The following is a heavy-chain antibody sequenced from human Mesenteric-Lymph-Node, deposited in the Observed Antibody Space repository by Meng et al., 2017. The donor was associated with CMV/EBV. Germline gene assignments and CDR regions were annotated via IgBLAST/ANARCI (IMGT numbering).Heavy chain of an antibody. J-gene: IGHJ3*02. Sequence: GGSLRLSCAASGFTFGSDWLHWVRQPPGKGLVWVSRVKSDGSSTTYADSVKGRFTISRDNARNTLYLQMNSLRAEDTAVYYCARDRWELLLDDAFDIWGQGTMVTVSS. V-gene: IGHV3-74*01. CDR1: GFTFGSDW. CDR3: ARDRWELLLDDAFDI. CDR2: VKSDGSST. D-gene: IGHD1-26*01.